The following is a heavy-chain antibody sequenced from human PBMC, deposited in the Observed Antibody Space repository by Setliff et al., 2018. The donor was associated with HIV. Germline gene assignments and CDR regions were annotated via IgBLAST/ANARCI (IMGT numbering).Heavy chain of an antibody. V-gene: IGHV4-39*07. CDR2: IYYSGTA. Sequence: LSLTCTVSGDSTSSSAYYWGWVRQPPGKGLEWIGIIYYSGTAYYNPSLRSRVTILVDTSNNNFSLKLNSVTAADTAMYHCARVIASGYNFWSGYPFDAFDVWGQGTMVTVSS. J-gene: IGHJ3*01. CDR3: ARVIASGYNFWSGYPFDAFDV. CDR1: GDSTSSSAYY. D-gene: IGHD3-3*01.